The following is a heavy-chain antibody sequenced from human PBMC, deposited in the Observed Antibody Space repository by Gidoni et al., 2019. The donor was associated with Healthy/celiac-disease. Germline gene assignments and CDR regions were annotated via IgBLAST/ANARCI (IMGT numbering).Heavy chain of an antibody. Sequence: EVQLVESGGGLVQPGGSLRLSCAASGFPFSSYSMNWVRQAPGKGLEWVSYISSSSSTIYYADSVKGRFTISRDNAKNSLYLQMNSLRAEDTAVYYCARDQYARLERQNYYYGMDVWGQGTTVTVSS. J-gene: IGHJ6*02. CDR1: GFPFSSYS. V-gene: IGHV3-48*01. CDR3: ARDQYARLERQNYYYGMDV. CDR2: ISSSSSTI. D-gene: IGHD1-1*01.